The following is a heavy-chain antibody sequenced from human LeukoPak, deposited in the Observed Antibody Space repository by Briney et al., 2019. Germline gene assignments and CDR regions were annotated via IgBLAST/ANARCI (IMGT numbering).Heavy chain of an antibody. CDR1: GFTYSNYW. V-gene: IGHV3-7*03. D-gene: IGHD6-6*01. Sequence: PGGSLRLSCAASGFTYSNYWMSWVRQAPGKGLEWVANIKEDGSEKYYVHSVRGRFTISRDNAKNSLYLQINSLRAEDTAVYYCARSSYSSSSSVWGQGTMVTVSS. CDR3: ARSSYSSSSSV. CDR2: IKEDGSEK. J-gene: IGHJ3*01.